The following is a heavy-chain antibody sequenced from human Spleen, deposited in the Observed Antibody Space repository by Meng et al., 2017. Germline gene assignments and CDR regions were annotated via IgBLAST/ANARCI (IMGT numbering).Heavy chain of an antibody. CDR3: ARGPTTMAHDFDY. V-gene: IGHV4-34*01. CDR1: GGSFSDYY. J-gene: IGHJ4*02. Sequence: VKLTQWGAVLLKPSALLSLTCVVSGGSFSDYYWSRIRQPPGKGLEWIGEINHSGSTNYNPSLESRATISVDTSQNNLSLKLSSVTAADSAVYYCARGPTTMAHDFDYWGQGTLVTVSS. D-gene: IGHD4-11*01. CDR2: INHSGST.